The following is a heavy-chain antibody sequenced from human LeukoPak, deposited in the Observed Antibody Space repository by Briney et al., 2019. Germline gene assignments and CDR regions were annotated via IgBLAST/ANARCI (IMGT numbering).Heavy chain of an antibody. J-gene: IGHJ5*02. Sequence: ASVKVSCKASGYTFTSYDINWVRQATGQGLEWMGWMSPNSGNTGYAQKFQGRVTMTRNTSISTAYMELSSLRSEDTAVYYCARGWSGYDRPPNWFDPWGQGTLVTVSS. CDR1: GYTFTSYD. D-gene: IGHD5-12*01. CDR2: MSPNSGNT. V-gene: IGHV1-8*01. CDR3: ARGWSGYDRPPNWFDP.